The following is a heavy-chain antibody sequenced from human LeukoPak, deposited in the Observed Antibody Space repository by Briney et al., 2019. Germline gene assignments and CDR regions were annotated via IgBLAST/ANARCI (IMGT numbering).Heavy chain of an antibody. CDR1: DGSINTISDY. V-gene: IGHV4-39*07. Sequence: SETLSLTCSVSDGSINTISDYWGWVRQPPGKGLEWIGSVYYTGSTYYNAPFKSRVTISIDTSKNQFSLSLSAVTAADTAMYYCARVHCGGDWGASCWWFDPWGQGTLVTASS. D-gene: IGHD2-21*02. CDR3: ARVHCGGDWGASCWWFDP. J-gene: IGHJ5*02. CDR2: VYYTGST.